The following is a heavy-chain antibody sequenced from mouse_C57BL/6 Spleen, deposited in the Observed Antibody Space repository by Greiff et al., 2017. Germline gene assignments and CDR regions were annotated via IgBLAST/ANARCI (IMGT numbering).Heavy chain of an antibody. D-gene: IGHD4-1*01. J-gene: IGHJ4*01. Sequence: QVQLQQSGAELARPGASVKMSCKASGYTFTSYTMHWVKQRPGQGPEWIGYINPSSGYTKYNQKFKDKATLTADKSSSTAYMQLSSLTSEDSAVHYCATGTYAMDYWGQGTSVTVSS. CDR3: ATGTYAMDY. CDR1: GYTFTSYT. V-gene: IGHV1-4*01. CDR2: INPSSGYT.